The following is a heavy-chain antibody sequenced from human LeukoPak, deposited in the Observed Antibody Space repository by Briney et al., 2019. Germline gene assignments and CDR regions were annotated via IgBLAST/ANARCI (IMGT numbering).Heavy chain of an antibody. CDR2: INSDGSST. CDR3: AGHHQAYSRTY. V-gene: IGHV3-74*01. J-gene: IGHJ4*02. D-gene: IGHD6-13*01. Sequence: GGSLRLSCAASGFTFSSYWMHWVRQAPGKGLVWVSRINSDGSSTSYADSVKGRFTISRDNAKDTLYLQMNSLRAEDTAVYYCAGHHQAYSRTYWGQGTLVTVSS. CDR1: GFTFSSYW.